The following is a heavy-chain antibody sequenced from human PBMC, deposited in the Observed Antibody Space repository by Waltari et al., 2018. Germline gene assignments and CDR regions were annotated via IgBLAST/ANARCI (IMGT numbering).Heavy chain of an antibody. V-gene: IGHV3-66*02. CDR2: IYSAGST. D-gene: IGHD3-10*01. CDR1: GFTVGNNQ. CDR3: ARKTDTVIRGLWGDV. J-gene: IGHJ6*02. Sequence: EVQLVESGGGLVQPGGSLRLSCAASGFTVGNNQMSWVRQAPGEGLEWVSLIYSAGSTDYAEPVKGRFTISRDSSKNTLYLQMNSLRAEDTAVYYCARKTDTVIRGLWGDVWGQGTTVTVSS.